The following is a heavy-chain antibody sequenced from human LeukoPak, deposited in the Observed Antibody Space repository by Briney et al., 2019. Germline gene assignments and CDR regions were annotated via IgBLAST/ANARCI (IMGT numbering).Heavy chain of an antibody. D-gene: IGHD3-22*01. J-gene: IGHJ1*01. CDR3: ARALPRYYDSSGYPLPFQH. CDR2: INTNTGNP. Sequence: ASVKVSCKASGYTFTSYAMNWVRQAPGQGLEWMGWINTNTGNPTYAQGFTGRFVFSLDTSVSTAYLQISSLKAEDTAVYYCARALPRYYDSSGYPLPFQHWGQGTLVTVSS. V-gene: IGHV7-4-1*02. CDR1: GYTFTSYA.